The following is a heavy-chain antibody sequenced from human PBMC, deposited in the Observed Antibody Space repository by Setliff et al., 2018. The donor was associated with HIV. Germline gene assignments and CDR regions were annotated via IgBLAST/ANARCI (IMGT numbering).Heavy chain of an antibody. Sequence: PSETLSLTCTVSGGSISSHYWLWIRQPPGKGLEWIGYIHYSGATNYNPSLKSRVTISLDTSRTQFSLRLSSVTAADTAVYYCARHSPNVGVRGDAFDIWGQGTVVTVPS. J-gene: IGHJ3*02. V-gene: IGHV4-59*08. D-gene: IGHD2-8*01. CDR1: GGSISSHY. CDR2: IHYSGAT. CDR3: ARHSPNVGVRGDAFDI.